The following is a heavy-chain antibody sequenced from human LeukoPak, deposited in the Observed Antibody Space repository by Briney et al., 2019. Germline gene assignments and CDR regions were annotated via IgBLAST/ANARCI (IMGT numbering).Heavy chain of an antibody. CDR3: ATGPVVVVTTWPYYYYYMDV. CDR2: IIPIFGTA. D-gene: IGHD2-15*01. V-gene: IGHV1-69*13. J-gene: IGHJ6*03. Sequence: ASVKVSCKASGGTFSSYAISWVRQAPGQGLEWMGGIIPIFGTANYAQKFQGRVTITADESTSTAYMELSSLRSEDTAVYYCATGPVVVVTTWPYYYYYMDVWGKGTTVTISS. CDR1: GGTFSSYA.